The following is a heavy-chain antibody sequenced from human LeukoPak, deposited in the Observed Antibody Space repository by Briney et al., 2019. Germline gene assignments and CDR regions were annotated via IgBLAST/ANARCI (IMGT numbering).Heavy chain of an antibody. J-gene: IGHJ5*02. CDR1: GGTFSSYA. Sequence: SVKVSCKASGGTFSSYAISWVRQAPGQGLEWMGGIIPIFGTANYAQKFQGRVTITADKSTSTGYMELSSLRSEDTAIYYCARPEGGGSWGWFDPWGQGTLVIVSS. D-gene: IGHD2-15*01. CDR3: ARPEGGGSWGWFDP. CDR2: IIPIFGTA. V-gene: IGHV1-69*06.